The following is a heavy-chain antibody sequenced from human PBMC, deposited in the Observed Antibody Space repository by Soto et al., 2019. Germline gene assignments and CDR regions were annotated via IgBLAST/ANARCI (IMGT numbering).Heavy chain of an antibody. CDR1: GFTFGDYA. J-gene: IGHJ4*02. CDR3: VKGTLFGVAVRHLDY. V-gene: IGHV3-9*01. CDR2: ISWNTGNI. Sequence: EVQLVESGGGLVQPGRSLRLSCAASGFTFGDYAMHRVRQGPGKGLEWVSSISWNTGNIGYADSVKGRFTVSRDNAKNSLYLQMNKVRAEDTALYYCVKGTLFGVAVRHLDYWGQGTLVTVSS. D-gene: IGHD6-19*01.